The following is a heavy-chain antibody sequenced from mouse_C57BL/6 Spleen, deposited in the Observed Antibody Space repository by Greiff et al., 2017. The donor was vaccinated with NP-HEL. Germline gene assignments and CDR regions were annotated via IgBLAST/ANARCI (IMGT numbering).Heavy chain of an antibody. CDR1: GYAFSSYW. V-gene: IGHV1-80*01. Sequence: VQLQQSGAELVKPGASVKISCKASGYAFSSYWMNWVKQRPGKGLERIGQIYPGDGDTNYNGKFKGQATLTADKSSSTAYMQLSSLTSEDSAVYFCARSYSNYIDYWGQGTTLTVSS. J-gene: IGHJ2*01. CDR3: ARSYSNYIDY. CDR2: IYPGDGDT. D-gene: IGHD2-5*01.